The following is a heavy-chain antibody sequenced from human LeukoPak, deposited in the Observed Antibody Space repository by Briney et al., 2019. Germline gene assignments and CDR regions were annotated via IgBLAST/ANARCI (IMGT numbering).Heavy chain of an antibody. CDR1: GGSISSYY. V-gene: IGHV4-59*12. J-gene: IGHJ4*02. D-gene: IGHD6-13*01. Sequence: PSETLSLTCTVSGGSISSYYWSWIRQPPGKGLEWIGYIYFSGSTNYNPSLKSRVTISVDTSKNQFSLKLSSVTAADTAVYYCARDPAAADYFDYWGQGTLVTVSS. CDR2: IYFSGST. CDR3: ARDPAAADYFDY.